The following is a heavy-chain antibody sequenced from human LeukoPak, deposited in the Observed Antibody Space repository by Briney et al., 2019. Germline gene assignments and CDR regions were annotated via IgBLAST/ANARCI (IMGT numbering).Heavy chain of an antibody. Sequence: GASVKVSCKASGYTFTGYYMHWVRQAPGQGLEWMGWINPNSGGTNYAQKFQGRVTITADKSTSTAYMELSSLRSEDTAVYYCARASITMVPRHYYGMDVWGQGTTVTVSS. J-gene: IGHJ6*02. CDR3: ARASITMVPRHYYGMDV. D-gene: IGHD3-10*01. V-gene: IGHV1-2*02. CDR1: GYTFTGYY. CDR2: INPNSGGT.